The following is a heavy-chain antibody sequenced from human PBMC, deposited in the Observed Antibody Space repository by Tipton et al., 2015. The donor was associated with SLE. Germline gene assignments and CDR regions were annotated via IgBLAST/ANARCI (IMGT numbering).Heavy chain of an antibody. D-gene: IGHD3-3*01. CDR2: IYYSGST. V-gene: IGHV4-31*03. CDR3: ARVRRYYDFWSGPKAFDI. J-gene: IGHJ3*02. Sequence: TLSLTCTVSGGSISSGGYYWSWIRQHPGKGLEWIGYIYYSGSTYYNPSLKSRVTISVYTSKNQFSLKLSSVTAADTAVYYCARVRRYYDFWSGPKAFDIWGQGTMVTVSS. CDR1: GGSISSGGYY.